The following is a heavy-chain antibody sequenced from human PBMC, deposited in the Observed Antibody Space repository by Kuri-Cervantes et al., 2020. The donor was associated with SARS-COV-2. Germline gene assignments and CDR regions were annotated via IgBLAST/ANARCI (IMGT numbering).Heavy chain of an antibody. J-gene: IGHJ3*02. Sequence: GESLKISCAASGFTFSSYEMNWVRQAPGKGLEWVSYISSSGSTIYYADSVKGRFTISRDNAKNSLYLQMNSLRAEDTAVCYCASQDIVVVPAANAFDIWGQGTMVTVSS. CDR1: GFTFSSYE. D-gene: IGHD2-2*01. V-gene: IGHV3-48*03. CDR3: ASQDIVVVPAANAFDI. CDR2: ISSSGSTI.